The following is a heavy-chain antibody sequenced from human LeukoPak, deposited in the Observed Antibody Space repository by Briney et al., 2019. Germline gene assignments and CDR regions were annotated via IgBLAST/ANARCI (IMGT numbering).Heavy chain of an antibody. Sequence: PGGSLRLSCAASGFTFSSHWMHWVRQAPGKGLEWVAVISKDGSDKYYPGSVRGRFTISRDNSKNTIYLQMDSLRAEDTAIYYCARDYWWNYDYWGQGTLVTVSS. J-gene: IGHJ4*02. CDR1: GFTFSSHW. CDR3: ARDYWWNYDY. V-gene: IGHV3-30-3*01. CDR2: ISKDGSDK. D-gene: IGHD1-7*01.